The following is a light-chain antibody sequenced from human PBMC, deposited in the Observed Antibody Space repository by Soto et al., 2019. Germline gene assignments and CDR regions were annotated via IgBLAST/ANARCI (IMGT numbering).Light chain of an antibody. CDR1: QHVSTNL. J-gene: IGKJ1*01. CDR3: RKYGSCWT. Sequence: VFTQSPSTLSLSPGERATLSFGASQHVSTNLLVWYQQHPGQAPRLLIYGASSRATGIPDRFSGSGSGTDFTLTIRRLEPEDFAVYYCRKYGSCWTFGQGTKVDI. CDR2: GAS. V-gene: IGKV3-20*01.